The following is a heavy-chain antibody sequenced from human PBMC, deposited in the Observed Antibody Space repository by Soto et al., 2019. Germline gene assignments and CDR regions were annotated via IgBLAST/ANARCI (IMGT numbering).Heavy chain of an antibody. CDR2: INPKSGGT. CDR3: ARVNPGIAAAVFVP. CDR1: GYPFPVYY. D-gene: IGHD6-13*01. J-gene: IGHJ5*02. Sequence: GASVKVSCKASGYPFPVYYMHWVRQAPGQGLEWMGWINPKSGGTMYPQKFQGRVTMTWDTSISTAYMALTSLRAEDTAVYYCARVNPGIAAAVFVPWGQGTLVTVSS. V-gene: IGHV1-2*02.